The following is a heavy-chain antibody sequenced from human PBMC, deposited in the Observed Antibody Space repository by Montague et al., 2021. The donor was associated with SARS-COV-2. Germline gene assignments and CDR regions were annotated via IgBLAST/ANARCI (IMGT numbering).Heavy chain of an antibody. V-gene: IGHV3-21*04. Sequence: SLRLSCAASGFTFSNYGINWVRQAPGMGLEWFSSIRATSRTIYYADSVKGRFTVSRDNAKNSLYLQMNSLRAEDTALYYCVRDPATGMDVWGLGTMVTVSS. CDR2: IRATSRTI. J-gene: IGHJ6*02. CDR1: GFTFSNYG. CDR3: VRDPATGMDV.